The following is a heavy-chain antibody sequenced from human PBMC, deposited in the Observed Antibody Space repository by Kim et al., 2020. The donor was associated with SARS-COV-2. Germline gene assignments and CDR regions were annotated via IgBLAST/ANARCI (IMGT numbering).Heavy chain of an antibody. Sequence: TDTTPSPKTRVHMSTDTSKNQSSLKLSSVTAADTAVYYCARGNSYDYWGQGILVTVSS. CDR2: T. CDR3: ARGNSYDY. D-gene: IGHD3-10*01. V-gene: IGHV4-59*09. J-gene: IGHJ4*02.